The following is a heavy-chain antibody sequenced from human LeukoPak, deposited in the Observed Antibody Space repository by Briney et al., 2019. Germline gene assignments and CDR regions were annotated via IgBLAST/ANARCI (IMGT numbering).Heavy chain of an antibody. V-gene: IGHV1-8*03. J-gene: IGHJ5*02. CDR2: MNPNSGNT. CDR1: GYTFTSYG. Sequence: ASVKVSCKASGYTFTSYGINWVRQATGQGLEWMGWMNPNSGNTGYAQKFQGRVTITRNTSISTAYMELSSLRSEDTAVYYCARGGSYVWGSYRLKSWFDPWGQGTLVTVSS. CDR3: ARGGSYVWGSYRLKSWFDP. D-gene: IGHD3-16*02.